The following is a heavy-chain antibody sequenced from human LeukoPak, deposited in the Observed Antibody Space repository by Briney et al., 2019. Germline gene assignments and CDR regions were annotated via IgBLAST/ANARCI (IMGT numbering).Heavy chain of an antibody. V-gene: IGHV3-20*04. J-gene: IGHJ4*02. CDR3: ARGGVYSGRYYYFDY. D-gene: IGHD1-26*01. Sequence: GGSLRLSCAASGFTFDDYGMSWVRQAPGKGLEWVSGINWNGYSTGYADSVKGRFTISRDNAKNSLYLQMNSLRAEDTALYYCARGGVYSGRYYYFDYWGQGTLVTVSS. CDR2: INWNGYST. CDR1: GFTFDDYG.